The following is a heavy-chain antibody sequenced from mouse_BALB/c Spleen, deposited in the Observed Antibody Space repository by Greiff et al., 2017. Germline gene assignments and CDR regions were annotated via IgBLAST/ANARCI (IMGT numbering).Heavy chain of an antibody. CDR2: INPSTGYT. D-gene: IGHD4-1*01. V-gene: IGHV1-7*01. CDR1: GYTFTSYW. J-gene: IGHJ2*01. CDR3: ARGEDWDGGYYFDY. Sequence: QVQLQQSGAELVKPGASVKMSCKASGYTFTSYWMHWVKQRPGQGLEWIGYINPSTGYTEYNQKFKDKATLTADKSSSTAYMQLSSLTSEDSAVYYCARGEDWDGGYYFDYWGQGTTLTVSA.